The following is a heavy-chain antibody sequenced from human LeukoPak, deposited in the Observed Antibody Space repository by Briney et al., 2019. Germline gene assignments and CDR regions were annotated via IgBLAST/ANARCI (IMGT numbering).Heavy chain of an antibody. CDR1: GYTFTGHW. Sequence: ASVKVSCKASGYTFTGHWMHWVRQAPGQGLEWMGIINPSGGSTSYAQKFQGRVTMTRDTSTSTVYMELSSLRSEDTAVYYCARDRSHWLDYWGQGTLVTVSS. J-gene: IGHJ4*02. CDR3: ARDRSHWLDY. V-gene: IGHV1-46*01. CDR2: INPSGGST.